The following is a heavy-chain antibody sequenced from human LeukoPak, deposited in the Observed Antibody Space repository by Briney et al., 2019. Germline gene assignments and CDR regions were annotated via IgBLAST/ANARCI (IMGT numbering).Heavy chain of an antibody. V-gene: IGHV7-4-1*02. CDR1: GYTFTNYA. D-gene: IGHD3-22*01. CDR2: INTNTGNP. J-gene: IGHJ4*02. CDR3: AREEYYDSSAPTNFDY. Sequence: GASVKVSCKASGYTFTNYAMNWVRQAPGRGLEWMGWINTNTGNPTYAQGFTGRFVFSLDTSVTTAYLQISSLKAEDTAVYYCAREEYYDSSAPTNFDYWGQGTLVTVSS.